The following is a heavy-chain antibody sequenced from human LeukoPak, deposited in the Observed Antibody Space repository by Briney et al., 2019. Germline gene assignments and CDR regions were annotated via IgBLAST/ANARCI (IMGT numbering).Heavy chain of an antibody. CDR1: GYTFTSYY. J-gene: IGHJ3*02. CDR3: AREGSRGAFDI. D-gene: IGHD6-13*01. Sequence: ASVKVSCKASGYTFTSYYMHWVRQAPGQGLEWMGIINPSGGSTSYAQKFQGRVTMTRDMSTSTVYMELSSLRSEDTAVYYCAREGSRGAFDIWGQGTMVTVSS. V-gene: IGHV1-46*01. CDR2: INPSGGST.